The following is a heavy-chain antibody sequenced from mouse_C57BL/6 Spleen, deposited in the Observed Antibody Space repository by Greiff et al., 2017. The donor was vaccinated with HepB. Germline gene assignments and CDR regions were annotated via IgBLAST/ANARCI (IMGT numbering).Heavy chain of an antibody. D-gene: IGHD1-1*01. V-gene: IGHV7-3*01. J-gene: IGHJ1*03. CDR1: GFTFTDYY. Sequence: EVNVVESGGGLVQPGGSLSLSCAASGFTFTDYYMSWVRQPPGKALEWLGFIRNKANGYTTEYSASVKGRFTISRDNSQSILYLQMNALRAEDSATYYCARYLDYYGSSCDWYFDVWGTGTTVTVSS. CDR3: ARYLDYYGSSCDWYFDV. CDR2: IRNKANGYTT.